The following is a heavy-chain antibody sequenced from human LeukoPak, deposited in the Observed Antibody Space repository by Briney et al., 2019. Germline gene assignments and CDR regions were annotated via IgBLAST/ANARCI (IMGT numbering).Heavy chain of an antibody. Sequence: EASVKVSCKVSGYTLTELSMHWVRQAPGKGLEWMGGFDPEDGETIYAQKFQGRVTMTEDTSTDTAYMELSSLRSEDTAVYYCATVKWCSGGSCYSILWNAFDIWGQGTMVTDSS. CDR1: GYTLTELS. CDR2: FDPEDGET. V-gene: IGHV1-24*01. D-gene: IGHD2-15*01. CDR3: ATVKWCSGGSCYSILWNAFDI. J-gene: IGHJ3*02.